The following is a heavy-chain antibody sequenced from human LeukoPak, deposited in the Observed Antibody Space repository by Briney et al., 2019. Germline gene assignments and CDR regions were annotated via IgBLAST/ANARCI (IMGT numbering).Heavy chain of an antibody. J-gene: IGHJ4*02. D-gene: IGHD1-26*01. V-gene: IGHV3-74*01. CDR2: ITSEGSRP. CDR3: ARDAPGKAVQIDY. CDR1: GFSFSGSW. Sequence: GGSLRLSCAASGFSFSGSWLHWVRHPPGKGLVCVSRITSEGSRPTYADSVKGRITIYRADPNNTVYVQMNSLRAEDTAVFYCARDAPGKAVQIDYWGQGTLVTVSS.